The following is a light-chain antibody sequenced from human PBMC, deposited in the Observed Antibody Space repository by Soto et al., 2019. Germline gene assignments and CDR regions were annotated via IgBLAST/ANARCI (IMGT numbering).Light chain of an antibody. CDR1: QSVNIY. CDR3: QQYDDWLRLT. J-gene: IGKJ4*01. CDR2: GAS. Sequence: EIVMTQSPATLSVSPGARATLSCRASQSVNIYLAWYQQKPGQAPMLLIFGASSRATGIPARFSGSGSGTEFNLTISSLQSEDFAVYFYQQYDDWLRLTFGGGTKVDIK. V-gene: IGKV3D-15*01.